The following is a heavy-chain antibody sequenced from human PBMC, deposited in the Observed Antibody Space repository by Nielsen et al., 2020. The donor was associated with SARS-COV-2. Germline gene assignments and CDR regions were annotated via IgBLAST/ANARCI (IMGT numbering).Heavy chain of an antibody. D-gene: IGHD2-21*01. J-gene: IGHJ6*02. CDR1: GFTFSIYS. CDR3: AKRSLFSSNYYYGLDV. CDR2: ISYDGSNK. Sequence: GGSLRLSCAASGFTFSIYSMHWVRQAPGKGLEWVAVISYDGSNKYYADSVKGRFTISRDNSKNTLYLQMNILRAEDTAVYYCAKRSLFSSNYYYGLDVWGQGTTVIVPS. V-gene: IGHV3-30*04.